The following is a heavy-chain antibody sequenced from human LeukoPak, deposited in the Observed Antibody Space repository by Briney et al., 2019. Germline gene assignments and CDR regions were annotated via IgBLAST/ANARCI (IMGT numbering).Heavy chain of an antibody. CDR3: PRDVSYFDY. J-gene: IGHJ4*02. V-gene: IGHV4-61*02. CDR2: IYTSGST. D-gene: IGHD5/OR15-5a*01. Sequence: SETLSLTCTVSGGSISSGGYYWSWIRQPAGKGLEWIGRIYTSGSTNYNPSLKSRVTISVDTSKNQLSLQLTSVTAADTAVYYCPRDVSYFDYWGQGTLVTVSS. CDR1: GGSISSGGYY.